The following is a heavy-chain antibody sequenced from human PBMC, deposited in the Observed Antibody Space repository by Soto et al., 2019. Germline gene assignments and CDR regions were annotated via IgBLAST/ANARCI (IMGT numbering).Heavy chain of an antibody. J-gene: IGHJ5*02. CDR2: VHFSGNT. V-gene: IGHV4-61*01. CDR1: DGSVRNGMYY. D-gene: IGHD3-3*01. Sequence: SETLSLTCSVSDGSVRNGMYYWSWVRQPPGKGLEWLGNVHFSGNTIYNPSLMGRVTMSVDMSRNHVFLELTSVTAADTAVYYCAGCPDVITIFGVVHWFDPWGQGTLVTVSS. CDR3: AGCPDVITIFGVVHWFDP.